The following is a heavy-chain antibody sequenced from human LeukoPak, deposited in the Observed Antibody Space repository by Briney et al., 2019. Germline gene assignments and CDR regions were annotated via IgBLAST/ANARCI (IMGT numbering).Heavy chain of an antibody. J-gene: IGHJ4*02. CDR2: INHSGST. CDR3: ARRYYPGIAVAAYGY. CDR1: GGSFSGYY. V-gene: IGHV4-34*01. Sequence: SETLSLTCAVYGGSFSGYYCSWIRQPPGKGLEWIGEINHSGSTNYNPSLKSRVTISVDTSKSQFSLKLSSVTAADTAVYYCARRYYPGIAVAAYGYWGQGTPVTVSS. D-gene: IGHD6-19*01.